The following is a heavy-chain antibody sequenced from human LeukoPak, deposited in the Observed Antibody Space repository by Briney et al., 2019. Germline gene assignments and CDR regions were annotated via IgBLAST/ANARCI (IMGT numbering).Heavy chain of an antibody. D-gene: IGHD2-2*01. CDR1: GFTFSNAW. V-gene: IGHV3-15*01. CDR2: IKSKTDGGTT. Sequence: GGSLRLSCAASGFTFSNAWMSWVRQAPGKGLEWVGRIKSKTDGGTTDYAAPVKGRFTISRDDSKNTLYLQMNSLKTEDTAVYYCTTEGIIVVPAAHSVDYYYMDVWGKGTTVTVSS. CDR3: TTEGIIVVPAAHSVDYYYMDV. J-gene: IGHJ6*03.